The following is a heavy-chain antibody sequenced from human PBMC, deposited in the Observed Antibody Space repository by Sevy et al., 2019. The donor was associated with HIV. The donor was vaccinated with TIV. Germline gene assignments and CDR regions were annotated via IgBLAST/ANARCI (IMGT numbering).Heavy chain of an antibody. CDR2: LIENGVDT. V-gene: IGHV3-23*01. J-gene: IGHJ4*02. CDR3: VKDYMFAADWAPDS. Sequence: GGSLRLSCAASGFTFNNYAMSWVRQPPGKGLEWVSGLIENGVDTYNSDSVRGRFTISRDNSKNTLYLQMNSLRAEDTAIHYCVKDYMFAADWAPDSWGQGTLVIVSS. D-gene: IGHD3-10*02. CDR1: GFTFNNYA.